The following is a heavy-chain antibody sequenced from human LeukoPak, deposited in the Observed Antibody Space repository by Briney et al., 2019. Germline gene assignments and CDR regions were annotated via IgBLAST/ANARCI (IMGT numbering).Heavy chain of an antibody. Sequence: ASVNVSCKASGYTFTSYDINWVRQASGQGIEWMGWMNPNSGNTGYAQKFQGRVTMTRNTSISTAYMELSSLRSEDTAVYYCARGFTRSSGWPCYWGQGTLVTVSS. CDR3: ARGFTRSSGWPCY. D-gene: IGHD6-19*01. J-gene: IGHJ4*02. V-gene: IGHV1-8*01. CDR1: GYTFTSYD. CDR2: MNPNSGNT.